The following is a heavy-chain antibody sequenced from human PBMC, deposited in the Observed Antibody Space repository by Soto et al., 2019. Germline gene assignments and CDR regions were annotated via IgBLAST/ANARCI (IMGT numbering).Heavy chain of an antibody. J-gene: IGHJ4*02. CDR2: INHSGGT. CDR3: ARHKWLANFDY. Sequence: SSETLSLTCAVYGGSFSGYYWSWIRQPPGKGLEWIGEINHSGGTNYNPSLKSRVTISVDTSKNQFSLKLSSVTAADTAVYYCARHKWLANFDYWGQGTLVTVSS. CDR1: GGSFSGYY. V-gene: IGHV4-34*01. D-gene: IGHD6-19*01.